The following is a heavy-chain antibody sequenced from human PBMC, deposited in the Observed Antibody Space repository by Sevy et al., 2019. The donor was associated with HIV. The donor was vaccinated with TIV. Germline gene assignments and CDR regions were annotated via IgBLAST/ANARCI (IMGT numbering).Heavy chain of an antibody. J-gene: IGHJ1*01. V-gene: IGHV1-2*02. CDR3: ARDPITMIVVDPAYFQH. D-gene: IGHD3-22*01. CDR2: INPNSGGT. CDR1: GYTFTGYY. Sequence: ASVKVSCKASGYTFTGYYMHWVRQAPGQGLEWMGWINPNSGGTNYAQKFQGRVTMTRDTSINTAYMELSRLRSDDTAVYYCARDPITMIVVDPAYFQHWGQGTLVTVSS.